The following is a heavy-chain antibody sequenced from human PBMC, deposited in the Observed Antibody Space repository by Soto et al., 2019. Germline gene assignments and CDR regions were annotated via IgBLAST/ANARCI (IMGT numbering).Heavy chain of an antibody. V-gene: IGHV4-34*01. CDR3: PREGVGDFWSGYYRYYYMGV. D-gene: IGHD3-3*01. CDR1: GGSFSDNY. Sequence: QVLLQQWGAGLLKASETLSLTCAVYGGSFSDNYWSWIRQPPGKGLEWIGEINHSGSTNYNPSLKSRVTISVDTSKSQFSLKLSSVTAADTALYYCPREGVGDFWSGYYRYYYMGVWGKGTTVTVSS. CDR2: INHSGST. J-gene: IGHJ6*03.